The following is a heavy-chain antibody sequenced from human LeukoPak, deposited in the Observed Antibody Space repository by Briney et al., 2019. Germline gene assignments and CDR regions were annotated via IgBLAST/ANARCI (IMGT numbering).Heavy chain of an antibody. CDR2: ISSSSSTI. V-gene: IGHV3-48*01. J-gene: IGHJ4*02. D-gene: IGHD2-15*01. Sequence: GGSLRLSCAASGFTFSSYEMNWVRQAPGKGLEWVSYISSSSSTIYYADSVKGRFTISRDNAKNSLYLQMNSLRAEDTAVYYCARSSSGGSPHYFDYWGQGTLVTVSS. CDR1: GFTFSSYE. CDR3: ARSSSGGSPHYFDY.